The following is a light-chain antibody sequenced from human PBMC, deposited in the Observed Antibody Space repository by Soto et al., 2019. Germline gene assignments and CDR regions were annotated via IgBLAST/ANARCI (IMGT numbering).Light chain of an antibody. V-gene: IGKV3-15*01. J-gene: IGKJ5*01. CDR3: QLYGVSSPRIT. CDR2: GAS. CDR1: QYVSNK. Sequence: EIVMTQSPATLSVSPGETATLSCRASQYVSNKVAWYQQKPGQAPSLLILGASTRATGVPARFSGSGCGTEFTLTISRLEPEDFAVYYCQLYGVSSPRITFGQGTRLEIK.